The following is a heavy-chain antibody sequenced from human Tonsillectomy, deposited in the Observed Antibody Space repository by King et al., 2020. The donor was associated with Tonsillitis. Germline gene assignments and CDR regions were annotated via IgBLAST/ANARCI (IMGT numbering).Heavy chain of an antibody. CDR2: IYYSGST. V-gene: IGHV4-39*07. D-gene: IGHD6-19*01. Sequence: LQLQESGPGLMKPSETLSLTCTVSGDSISSSSYYWGWIRQPPGKGLEWIGSIYYSGSTYYNPSLKSRVAISLNTSKNQFSLRLNSVTAADPAVYYCATPGLAVAAVDYWGQGTLVTVS. CDR3: ATPGLAVAAVDY. CDR1: GDSISSSSYY. J-gene: IGHJ4*02.